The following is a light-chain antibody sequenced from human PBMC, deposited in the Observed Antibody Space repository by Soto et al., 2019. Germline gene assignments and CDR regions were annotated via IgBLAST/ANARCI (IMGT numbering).Light chain of an antibody. CDR1: QSVSSSY. Sequence: EIVLTQSPGTLSLSPGERATLSCRASQSVSSSYLAWYQQKPGQAPRLLIYGASSRATGIPDRFSGSGSGTDFTLTISRLEPEDYAVYYCQQYDSSRRMFGQGTKVDI. CDR2: GAS. J-gene: IGKJ1*01. V-gene: IGKV3-20*01. CDR3: QQYDSSRRM.